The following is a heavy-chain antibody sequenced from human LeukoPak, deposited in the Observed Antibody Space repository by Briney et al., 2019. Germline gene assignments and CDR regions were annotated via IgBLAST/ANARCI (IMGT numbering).Heavy chain of an antibody. CDR3: ARVGLRMATIAGGAFDI. V-gene: IGHV1-18*01. CDR2: ISAYNGNT. J-gene: IGHJ3*02. Sequence: ASVKLSCKASGYTFTSYGISWVRQAPGQGLEWMGWISAYNGNTNYAQKLQGRVTMTTDTPTSTAYMELRSLRSDDTAVYYCARVGLRMATIAGGAFDIWGQGTMVTVSS. CDR1: GYTFTSYG. D-gene: IGHD5-12*01.